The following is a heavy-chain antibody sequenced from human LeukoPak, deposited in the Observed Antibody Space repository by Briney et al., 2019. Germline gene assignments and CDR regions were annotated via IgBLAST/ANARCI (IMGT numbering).Heavy chain of an antibody. J-gene: IGHJ4*02. CDR2: ISWNSGNI. D-gene: IGHD3-22*01. CDR1: GFTFDDYA. CDR3: AKDINYYDSSGYYTN. Sequence: PGRSLRLSCAASGFTFDDYAMHWVRQAPGKGLEWVSTISWNSGNIAYADSGKGRFTISRDNAKNSLYLQMNSLRAEDTALYYCAKDINYYDSSGYYTNWGQGTLVTVSS. V-gene: IGHV3-9*01.